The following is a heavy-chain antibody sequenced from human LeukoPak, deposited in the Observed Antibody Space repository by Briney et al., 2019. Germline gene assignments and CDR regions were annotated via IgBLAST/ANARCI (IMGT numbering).Heavy chain of an antibody. D-gene: IGHD3-10*01. CDR2: ISGSDDTT. CDR3: AKDQVTIIRGVLDY. Sequence: PGGSLRLSCAASGFPFSSSAMSWVRRAPEKGLEWVSAISGSDDTTYYADSVKGRFTISRDNSKNTLYLQMNSLRAEDTAVYFCAKDQVTIIRGVLDYWGQGTLVTVSS. CDR1: GFPFSSSA. V-gene: IGHV3-23*01. J-gene: IGHJ4*02.